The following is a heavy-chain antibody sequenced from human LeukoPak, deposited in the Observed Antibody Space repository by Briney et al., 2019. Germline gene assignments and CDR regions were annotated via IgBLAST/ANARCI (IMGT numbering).Heavy chain of an antibody. CDR1: AGSFSGYY. CDR2: INHSGST. V-gene: IGHV4-34*01. CDR3: ARGRTNDY. Sequence: PSETLSLTCPLDAGSFSGYYWSWIRQPPGKGLEWIGEINHSGSTNYNPSLKSRVTISVDTSKNQFSLKLSSVTAADTAVYYCARGRTNDYWGQGTLVTVSS. J-gene: IGHJ4*02.